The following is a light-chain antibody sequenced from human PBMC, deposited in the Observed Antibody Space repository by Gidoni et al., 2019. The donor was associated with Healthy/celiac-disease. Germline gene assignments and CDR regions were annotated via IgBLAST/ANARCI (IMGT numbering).Light chain of an antibody. CDR3: QQSYSTPRT. CDR2: AAS. CDR1: QSISSY. V-gene: IGKV1-39*01. J-gene: IGKJ1*01. Sequence: DSQMTQSPSSLSASVGDRVTITCRASQSISSYLNWYQQKPGKAPKLLIYAASSLQSGVPSRFSGSGSVTDFTLTISSLQPEDFATYYCQQSYSTPRTFXXXTKVEIK.